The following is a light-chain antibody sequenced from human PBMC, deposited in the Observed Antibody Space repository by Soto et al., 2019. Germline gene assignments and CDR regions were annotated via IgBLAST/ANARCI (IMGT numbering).Light chain of an antibody. Sequence: QSVLTQPPSVSGAPGQTVTISCTGSSSNIGAGYDVHWYQQLPGTAPKLLIYGNSNRPSGVPDRFSGSKSGTSASLAITGRQAAEEADYYCQSYYSSLSGLIFGGGTKLTVL. J-gene: IGLJ2*01. V-gene: IGLV1-40*01. CDR2: GNS. CDR1: SSNIGAGYD. CDR3: QSYYSSLSGLI.